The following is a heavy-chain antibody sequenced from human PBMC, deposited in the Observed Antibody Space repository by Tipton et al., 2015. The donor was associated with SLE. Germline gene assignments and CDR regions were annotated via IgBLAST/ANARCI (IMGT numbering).Heavy chain of an antibody. CDR2: VYRRGST. V-gene: IGHV4-30-2*01. J-gene: IGHJ4*02. CDR1: GGSISSGAYS. CDR3: ARHQSFRGGSYDFWSGLYHFDH. Sequence: TLSLTCTVSGGSISSGAYSWSWIRQPPGKGLEWIGYVYRRGSTYYNPSLKSRVTISVDKSKNQFSLNLTSVTAADTAVYYCARHQSFRGGSYDFWSGLYHFDHWGQGALVTVST. D-gene: IGHD3-3*01.